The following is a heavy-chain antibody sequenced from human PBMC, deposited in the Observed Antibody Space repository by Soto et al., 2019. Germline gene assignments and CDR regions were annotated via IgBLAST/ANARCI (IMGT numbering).Heavy chain of an antibody. CDR1: GYTFTTYA. V-gene: IGHV1-3*01. CDR3: ARAGDDCSTTNCYVIDY. J-gene: IGHJ4*02. D-gene: IGHD2-2*01. CDR2: INAGNGKT. Sequence: ASVKVSCKASGYTFTTYARHWVRQAPGQRLEWMGWINAGNGKTKYSQKFQGRVTITRDTSATTAYMELSSLRSEDTAVYYCARAGDDCSTTNCYVIDYWGQGTLVTVSS.